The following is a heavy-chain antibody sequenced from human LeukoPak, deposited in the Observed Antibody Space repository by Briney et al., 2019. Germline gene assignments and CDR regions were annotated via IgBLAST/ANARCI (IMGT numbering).Heavy chain of an antibody. J-gene: IGHJ4*02. V-gene: IGHV3-33*06. Sequence: GGSLRLSCAASGFTFSSYGMHWVRQAPGKGLEWVAVIWYDGSNKYYADSVKGRFTISRDNSKNTLYLQMNSLRAEDTAVYYCAKVRYNWNYYFDYWGQGTLVTVSS. CDR1: GFTFSSYG. CDR3: AKVRYNWNYYFDY. D-gene: IGHD1-7*01. CDR2: IWYDGSNK.